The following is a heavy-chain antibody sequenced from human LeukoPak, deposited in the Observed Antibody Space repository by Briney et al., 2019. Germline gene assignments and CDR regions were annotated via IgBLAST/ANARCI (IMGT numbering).Heavy chain of an antibody. D-gene: IGHD2-21*02. J-gene: IGHJ4*02. Sequence: GGSLRLSCAASGFTFSSYAMSWVRQAPGKGLEWVSAISGSGGSTYYADSVKGRFTISRDNSKNTLYLQMNSLRAEDTAVYYCNGARLAYCRGDCYSYFDYWGQGTLVTVSS. CDR3: NGARLAYCRGDCYSYFDY. CDR1: GFTFSSYA. CDR2: ISGSGGST. V-gene: IGHV3-23*01.